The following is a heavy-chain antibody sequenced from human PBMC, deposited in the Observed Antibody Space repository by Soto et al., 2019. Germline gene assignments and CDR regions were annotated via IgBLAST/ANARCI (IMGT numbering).Heavy chain of an antibody. CDR3: TRVSDSSGWFDY. CDR2: TYYRSKWYH. CDR1: GDSVSSNIAA. Sequence: PSQTLSLTCAISGDSVSSNIAAWNWVRQSPSRGLEWLGRTYYRSKWYHDYALSVKSHITINPDTSKNQVSLQLNSVTPEDTAMYYCTRVSDSSGWFDYWGQGTLVTV. J-gene: IGHJ4*02. D-gene: IGHD6-19*01. V-gene: IGHV6-1*01.